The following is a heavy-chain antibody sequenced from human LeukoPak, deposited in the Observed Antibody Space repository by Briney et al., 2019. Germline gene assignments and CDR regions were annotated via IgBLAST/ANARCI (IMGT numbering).Heavy chain of an antibody. J-gene: IGHJ3*02. CDR2: ISAYNGNT. V-gene: IGHV1-18*01. CDR3: ARAGPETYYDILTGYFIHYAFDI. D-gene: IGHD3-9*01. Sequence: ASVKVSCKASGYTFTSSGISWVRQAPGQGLEWMGWISAYNGNTNYAQKLQGRVTMTTDTSTSTAHMELRSLRSDDTAVYYCARAGPETYYDILTGYFIHYAFDIWGQGTMVTVSS. CDR1: GYTFTSSG.